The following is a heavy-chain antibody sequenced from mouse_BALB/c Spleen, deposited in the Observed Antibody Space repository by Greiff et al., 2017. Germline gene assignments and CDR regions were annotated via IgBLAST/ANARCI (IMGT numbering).Heavy chain of an antibody. V-gene: IGHV1-14*01. D-gene: IGHD2-3*01. CDR1: GYTFTSYV. J-gene: IGHJ4*01. CDR2: INPYNDGT. Sequence: VQLQQSGPELVKPGASVKMSCKASGYTFTSYVMHWVKQKPGQGLEWIGYINPYNDGTKYNEKFKGKATLTSDKSSSTAYMELSSLTSEDSAVYYVARYDGYYYYAMDYWGQGTSVTVSS. CDR3: ARYDGYYYYAMDY.